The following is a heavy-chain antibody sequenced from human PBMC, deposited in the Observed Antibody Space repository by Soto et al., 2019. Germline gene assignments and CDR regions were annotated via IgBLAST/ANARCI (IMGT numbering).Heavy chain of an antibody. Sequence: QVQLVESGGGVVQPGRSLRLSCAASGFTFSNYGMHWIRQAPGEGLEWVAVLSYDGRDKYYADSVKGRFTISRDNSKNTLYVQMNSLRAEDTAVYYCARANNGISLLGVVAAGYGMDVWGQGTTVTVSS. CDR2: LSYDGRDK. D-gene: IGHD2-15*01. CDR1: GFTFSNYG. CDR3: ARANNGISLLGVVAAGYGMDV. J-gene: IGHJ6*02. V-gene: IGHV3-30*03.